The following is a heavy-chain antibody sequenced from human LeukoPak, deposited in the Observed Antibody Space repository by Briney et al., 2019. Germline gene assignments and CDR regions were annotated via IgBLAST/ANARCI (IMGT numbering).Heavy chain of an antibody. J-gene: IGHJ4*02. V-gene: IGHV4-34*01. CDR1: GGSFSGYY. CDR3: GRPSGGEDGRRLWYFDY. D-gene: IGHD3-16*01. Sequence: SETLSLTCAVYGGSFSGYYWSWIRQPPGKGLEWIGEINHSGSTNYNPSLKSRVTISVDTSKNQFSLKLSSVAAADTAVYYCGRPSGGEDGRRLWYFDYWGQGTLVTVSS. CDR2: INHSGST.